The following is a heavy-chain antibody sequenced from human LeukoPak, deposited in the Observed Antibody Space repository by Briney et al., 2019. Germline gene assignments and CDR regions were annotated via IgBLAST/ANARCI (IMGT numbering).Heavy chain of an antibody. CDR3: AREGLYSSSWRRLDY. CDR2: IYYSGST. Sequence: PSETLSLTCTVSGGSISSGDYYWSWIRQPPGKGLEWIGYIYYSGSTYYNPSLKSRVTISVDTSKNQFSLKLSSVTAADTAVYYCAREGLYSSSWRRLDYWGQGTLVTVSS. V-gene: IGHV4-30-4*08. J-gene: IGHJ4*02. CDR1: GGSISSGDYY. D-gene: IGHD6-13*01.